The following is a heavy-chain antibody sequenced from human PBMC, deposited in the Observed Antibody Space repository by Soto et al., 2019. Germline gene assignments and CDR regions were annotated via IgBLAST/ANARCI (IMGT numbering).Heavy chain of an antibody. V-gene: IGHV1-8*01. D-gene: IGHD5-12*01. CDR3: AREHSGYDFFDYGPPGYYYMDV. Sequence: ASVKVSCKASGYTFTSYDINWVRQATGQGLEWMGWMNPNSGNTGYAQKFQGRVTMTRNTSISTAYMELSSLRSEDTAVYYCAREHSGYDFFDYGPPGYYYMDVWGKGTTVTVSS. J-gene: IGHJ6*03. CDR2: MNPNSGNT. CDR1: GYTFTSYD.